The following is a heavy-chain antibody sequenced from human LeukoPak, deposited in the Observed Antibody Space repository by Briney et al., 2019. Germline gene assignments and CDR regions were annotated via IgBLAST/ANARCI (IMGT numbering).Heavy chain of an antibody. CDR1: GFTFSSYA. V-gene: IGHV3-30*04. D-gene: IGHD2-15*01. CDR3: ARGADCSGGSCYRTYYYYYYMDV. J-gene: IGHJ6*03. CDR2: ISYDGSNK. Sequence: GGSLRLSCAASGFTFSSYAMHWVRQAPGKGLEWVAVISYDGSNKYYADSVKGRFTISRDNSKNTLYLQMNSLRAEDTAVYYCARGADCSGGSCYRTYYYYYYMDVWGKGTTITVSS.